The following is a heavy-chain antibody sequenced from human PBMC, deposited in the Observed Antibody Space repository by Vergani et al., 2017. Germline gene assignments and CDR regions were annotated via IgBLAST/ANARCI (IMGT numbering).Heavy chain of an antibody. J-gene: IGHJ6*02. V-gene: IGHV3-64*02. D-gene: IGHD3-22*01. CDR1: GFTFSSYA. Sequence: EVQLVESGEGLVQPGGSLRLSCAASGFTFSSYAMHWVRQAPGKGLEYVSAISSNGGSTYYADSVKGRFTISRDNSKNTLYLQMGSLRAEDMAVYYCARSYDNSGYYPNYGMDVWGQGTTVTVSS. CDR3: ARSYDNSGYYPNYGMDV. CDR2: ISSNGGST.